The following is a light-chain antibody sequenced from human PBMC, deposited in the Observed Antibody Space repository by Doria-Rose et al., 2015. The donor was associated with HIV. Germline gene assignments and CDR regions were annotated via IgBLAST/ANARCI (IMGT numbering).Light chain of an antibody. Sequence: TQSPGTLSLSPGERATLSCRASQRVKSSYLAWYQQKPVQAPRLLIYDASTRATGIPDRCSGSGSVTDFTLTISRLEPEDVAVYYCQQYGTSRGTFGQGTRLEIK. V-gene: IGKV3-20*01. CDR2: DAS. J-gene: IGKJ5*01. CDR1: QRVKSSY. CDR3: QQYGTSRGT.